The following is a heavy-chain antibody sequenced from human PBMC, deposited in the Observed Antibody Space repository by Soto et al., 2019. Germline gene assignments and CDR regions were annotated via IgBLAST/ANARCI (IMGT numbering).Heavy chain of an antibody. D-gene: IGHD3-3*01. Sequence: GASVKVSFKAPGDTFTSYYLNWVRQAPGQGLEWMGVINPHGGSTKYAQKFQGRVTMTRDTSRSTVYMELRSLRSDATAIYYCARSSGGNFGIIIEGSNWFDPWGQGTLVTVSS. CDR1: GDTFTSYY. J-gene: IGHJ5*02. CDR3: ARSSGGNFGIIIEGSNWFDP. CDR2: INPHGGST. V-gene: IGHV1-46*01.